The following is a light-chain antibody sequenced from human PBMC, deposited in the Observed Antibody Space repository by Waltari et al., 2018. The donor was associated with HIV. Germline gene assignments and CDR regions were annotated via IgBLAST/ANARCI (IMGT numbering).Light chain of an antibody. CDR1: TLPTRN. V-gene: IGLV3-10*01. CDR2: DDN. CDR3: YSTATTSYERV. Sequence: YELRQPPSVSVSPGQTATITCYGDTLPTRNAYWDQQKSGQAPLLIIYDDNKRPSGIPDRFSGSTSGTMASLTVSRAQVEDEGDYYCYSTATTSYERVFGGGTKLTVL. J-gene: IGLJ2*01.